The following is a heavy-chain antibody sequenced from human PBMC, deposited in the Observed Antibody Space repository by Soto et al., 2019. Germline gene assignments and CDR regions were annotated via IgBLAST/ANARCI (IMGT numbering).Heavy chain of an antibody. CDR3: ARVYYGDYLVDY. CDR1: GFTFSSYA. D-gene: IGHD4-17*01. J-gene: IGHJ4*02. Sequence: EVQLVESGGGLVQPGGSLRLSCAASGFTFSSYAMHWVRQAPGKGLEYVSAISSNGGSTYYANSVKGRFTISRDNSMNTLYLQMGSLRAEDMAVYYCARVYYGDYLVDYWGQGTLVTVSS. CDR2: ISSNGGST. V-gene: IGHV3-64*01.